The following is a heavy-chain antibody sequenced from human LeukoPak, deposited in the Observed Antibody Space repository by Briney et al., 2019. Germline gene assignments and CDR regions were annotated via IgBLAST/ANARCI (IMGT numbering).Heavy chain of an antibody. CDR3: ARGLTYYYDSSNWFDP. CDR1: GGSVSSGSYY. D-gene: IGHD3-22*01. J-gene: IGHJ5*02. CDR2: IYSSGST. Sequence: SETLSLTCTVSGGSVSSGSYYWSWIRQPPGKGLRWIGYIYSSGSTNYNPSLKSRVTISVDTSKNQFSLKLSSVTAADTAVYYCARGLTYYYDSSNWFDPWGQGTLVTVSS. V-gene: IGHV4-61*01.